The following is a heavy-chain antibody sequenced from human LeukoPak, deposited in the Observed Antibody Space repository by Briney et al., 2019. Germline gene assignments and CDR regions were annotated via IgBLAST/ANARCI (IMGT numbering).Heavy chain of an antibody. Sequence: GGSLRLSCAASGFTFDDYAMHWVRQAPGKGLEWVSGISWNSGSIGYADSVKGRFTISRDNAKNSLYLQMNSLRAEDMAVYYCVSFYETYWGRGTLVTVSS. CDR2: ISWNSGSI. J-gene: IGHJ4*02. CDR3: VSFYETY. CDR1: GFTFDDYA. V-gene: IGHV3-9*03. D-gene: IGHD2/OR15-2a*01.